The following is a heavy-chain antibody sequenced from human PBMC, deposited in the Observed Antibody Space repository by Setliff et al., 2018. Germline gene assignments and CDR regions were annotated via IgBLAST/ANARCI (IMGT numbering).Heavy chain of an antibody. J-gene: IGHJ4*02. CDR3: AKDFRDLGYSDY. V-gene: IGHV3-23*01. Sequence: PGGSLRLSCAAFGFTFSSYAMSWVRQAPGKGLEWFSAISGSGGSTYYADSVKGRFTISRDNSKNTLYLQMNSLRAEDTAVYYCAKDFRDLGYSDYWGQGTLVTVSS. CDR1: GFTFSSYA. CDR2: ISGSGGST.